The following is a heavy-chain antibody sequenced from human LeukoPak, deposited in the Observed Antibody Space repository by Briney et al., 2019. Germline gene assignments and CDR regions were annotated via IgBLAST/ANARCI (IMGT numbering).Heavy chain of an antibody. CDR2: IIPILGIA. V-gene: IGHV1-69*04. D-gene: IGHD3-10*01. J-gene: IGHJ4*02. Sequence: SVKLSCKASGVSFSSYAISWVRQAPGQGLEWMGRIIPILGIANYAQKFQGRVTITADKSTSTAYMELSSLRSEDTAVYYCARCVVRGVIITTQFDYWGQGTLVTGSP. CDR3: ARCVVRGVIITTQFDY. CDR1: GVSFSSYA.